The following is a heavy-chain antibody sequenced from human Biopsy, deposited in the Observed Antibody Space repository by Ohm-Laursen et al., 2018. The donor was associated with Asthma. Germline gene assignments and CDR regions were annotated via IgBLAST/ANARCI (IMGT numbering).Heavy chain of an antibody. D-gene: IGHD4-17*01. CDR3: ASDFPKDYVRYNFQF. Sequence: SVKVSCKLSGYSLTDLSMHWVRQAPGQGLEWMGGHDHKEGGTVNARRFQGRVTMTEDTSTDTAYMELSSLSSDDTAVYYCASDFPKDYVRYNFQFWGQGTLVTVSS. V-gene: IGHV1-24*01. CDR2: HDHKEGGT. J-gene: IGHJ4*02. CDR1: GYSLTDLS.